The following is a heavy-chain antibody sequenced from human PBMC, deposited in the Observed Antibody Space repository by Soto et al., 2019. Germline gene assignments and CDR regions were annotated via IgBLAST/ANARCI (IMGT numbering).Heavy chain of an antibody. V-gene: IGHV1-69*02. D-gene: IGHD3-3*01. CDR3: ARAATTFGVVNY. CDR2: IIPILGIA. CDR1: GGTFSSYT. Sequence: QVRLVQSGAEVKKPGSSVKVSCKASGGTFSSYTISWVRQAPGQGLEWMGRIIPILGIANYAQKFQGRVTITADKSTSTAYMELSSLRSEDTAVYYCARAATTFGVVNYWGQGTLVTVSS. J-gene: IGHJ4*02.